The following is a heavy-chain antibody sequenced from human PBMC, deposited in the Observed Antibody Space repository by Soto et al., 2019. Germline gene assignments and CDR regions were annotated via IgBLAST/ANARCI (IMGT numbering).Heavy chain of an antibody. CDR1: GFTFSSYA. D-gene: IGHD2-21*01. CDR2: ISGGGGST. J-gene: IGHJ4*02. CDR3: ANSDGYPQSGGFDY. Sequence: EVQLLESGGGLVQPGGSLRLSCAASGFTFSSYAMSWVRQAPGKGLEWVSAISGGGGSTYYADSVKGRFTISRDKSKNTQYLQMNSLRAEDTAVYYCANSDGYPQSGGFDYGGQGTLVTVSA. V-gene: IGHV3-23*01.